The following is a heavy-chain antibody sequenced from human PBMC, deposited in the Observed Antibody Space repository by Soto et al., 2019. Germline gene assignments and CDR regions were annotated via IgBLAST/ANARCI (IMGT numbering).Heavy chain of an antibody. CDR2: ISYDGSNK. CDR3: AKVRVRMVEYGMDV. CDR1: GFTFSSYG. J-gene: IGHJ6*02. D-gene: IGHD2-8*01. Sequence: QVQLVESGGGVVQPGRSLRLSCAASGFTFSSYGMHWVRQAPGKGLEWVAVISYDGSNKYYADSVKGRFTISRDNSKNTLYLQMNSLRAEDTAVYYCAKVRVRMVEYGMDVWGQGTTVTVSS. V-gene: IGHV3-30*18.